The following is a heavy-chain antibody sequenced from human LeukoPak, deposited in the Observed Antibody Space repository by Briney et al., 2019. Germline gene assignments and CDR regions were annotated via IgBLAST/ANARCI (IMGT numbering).Heavy chain of an antibody. J-gene: IGHJ5*02. V-gene: IGHV1-18*01. Sequence: ASVKVSCKASGYSFINYGISWVRQARGQGLEWMGWTSGDNVNTYYAQKFLGRVIMTTETSTTTAYMELRSLRPDDTAVYYCVRDWEWKAARNLFDPWGREPGSPSPQ. CDR2: TSGDNVNT. CDR3: VRDWEWKAARNLFDP. CDR1: GYSFINYG. D-gene: IGHD6-6*01.